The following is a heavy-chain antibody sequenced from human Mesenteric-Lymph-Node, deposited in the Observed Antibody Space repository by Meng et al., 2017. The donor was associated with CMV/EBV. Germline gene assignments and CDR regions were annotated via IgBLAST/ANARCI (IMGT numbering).Heavy chain of an antibody. Sequence: GGSLRLSCTGSDITFKNYAMDWVRQAPGKGLEWVSVIYSGGSTYYADSVKGRFTISRDNSKNTLYLQMNSLRAEDTAVYYCARGGLTYYGISSGFPFDHWGQGTLVTVSS. CDR2: IYSGGST. CDR1: DITFKNYA. V-gene: IGHV3-53*01. CDR3: ARGGLTYYGISSGFPFDH. D-gene: IGHD3-3*01. J-gene: IGHJ4*02.